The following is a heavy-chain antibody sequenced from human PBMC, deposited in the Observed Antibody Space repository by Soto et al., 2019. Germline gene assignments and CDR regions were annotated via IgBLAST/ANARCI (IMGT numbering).Heavy chain of an antibody. CDR3: AMVDVYVTPSPQDV. CDR1: GYTFTRYG. V-gene: IGHV1-18*01. D-gene: IGHD3-16*01. CDR2: INTNNGNT. J-gene: IGHJ6*02. Sequence: QVQLVQSGAEVKNPGASVKVSCKASGYTFTRYGIGWARQAPGQGLEWMGWINTNNGNTNYAQNVQGRVALTTDTTKSTAYMERSSLTSNDTAIYYCAMVDVYVTPSPQDVWGQGTTVIVSS.